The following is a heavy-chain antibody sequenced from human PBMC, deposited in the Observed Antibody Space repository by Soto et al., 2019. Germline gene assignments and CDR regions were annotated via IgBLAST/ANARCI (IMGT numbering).Heavy chain of an antibody. J-gene: IGHJ6*02. CDR1: GGTFSSYA. V-gene: IGHV1-69*13. D-gene: IGHD3-22*01. CDR3: ARDEGGDDSSGYAYYYYYGMDV. CDR2: IIPIFGTA. Sequence: GASVKVSCKASGGTFSSYAISWVRQAPGQGLEWMGGIIPIFGTANYAQKFQGRVTITADESTSTAYMELSSLRSEDTAVYYCARDEGGDDSSGYAYYYYYGMDVWGQGTTVTVSS.